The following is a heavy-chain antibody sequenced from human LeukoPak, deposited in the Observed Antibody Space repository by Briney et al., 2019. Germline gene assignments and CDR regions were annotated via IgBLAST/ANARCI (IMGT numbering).Heavy chain of an antibody. V-gene: IGHV4-39*01. CDR1: GGSISSSSYY. J-gene: IGHJ5*02. Sequence: PSETLSLTCTVSGGSISSSSYYWGWIRQPPGKGLEWLGSIYYSGSTYYNPSLKSRVTISVDTSKNQFSLKLSSVTAADTAVYYCARHVAMVRGVGWFDPWGQGTLVTVSS. D-gene: IGHD3-10*01. CDR2: IYYSGST. CDR3: ARHVAMVRGVGWFDP.